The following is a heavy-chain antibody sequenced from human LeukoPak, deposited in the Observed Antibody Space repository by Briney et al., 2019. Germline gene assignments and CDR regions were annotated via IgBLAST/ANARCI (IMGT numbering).Heavy chain of an antibody. D-gene: IGHD2-15*01. CDR2: INVGNGNT. Sequence: GASVKVSCKATGYNFTSYAMDGVRQAPGQRLEWMGWINVGNGNTKYSQKFQGRVTITRDTSASTAYMELSSLRSEDTAVYYCVRISSDAFDIWGQGTMVTVSS. J-gene: IGHJ3*02. CDR1: GYNFTSYA. CDR3: VRISSDAFDI. V-gene: IGHV1-3*01.